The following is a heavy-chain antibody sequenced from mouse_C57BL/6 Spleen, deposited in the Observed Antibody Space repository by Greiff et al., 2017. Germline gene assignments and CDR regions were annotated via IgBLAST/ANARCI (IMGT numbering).Heavy chain of an antibody. Sequence: VQLHQSGAELVRPGTSVKVSCKASGYAFTNYLIEWVKQRPGQGLEWIGVINPGSGGTNYNEKFKGKATLTADKSSSTAYMQLSSLTSEDSAVYFCACYGNYFDYWGQAPLSQSPQ. D-gene: IGHD2-1*01. CDR3: ACYGNYFDY. V-gene: IGHV1-54*01. CDR2: INPGSGGT. CDR1: GYAFTNYL. J-gene: IGHJ2*01.